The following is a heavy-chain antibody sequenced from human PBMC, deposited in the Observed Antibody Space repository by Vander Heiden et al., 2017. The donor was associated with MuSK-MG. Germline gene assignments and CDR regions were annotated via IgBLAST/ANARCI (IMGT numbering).Heavy chain of an antibody. CDR1: GFTFSSYG. CDR2: IRDSGGGT. J-gene: IGHJ4*02. D-gene: IGHD3-22*01. Sequence: EVQLLESGGGLVQPGGSLRLSCAASGFTFSSYGMSWVRPAPGKGLEWVSTIRDSGGGTYYADSVKGRFTISRDNSKNTLYLQMNSLRAEDTAIYYCAKGAGGYLDYWGQGTLVTVSS. V-gene: IGHV3-23*01. CDR3: AKGAGGYLDY.